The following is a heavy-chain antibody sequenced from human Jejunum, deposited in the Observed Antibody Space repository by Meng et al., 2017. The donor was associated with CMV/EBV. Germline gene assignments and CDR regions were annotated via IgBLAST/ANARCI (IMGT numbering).Heavy chain of an antibody. J-gene: IGHJ5*02. CDR3: AVLYSSSSNWFDP. D-gene: IGHD6-6*01. CDR2: INHSGST. CDR1: GGSFSGYS. Sequence: QVQLQQWGAGLLKPSETLSLTCAVYGGSFSGYSWSWIRQPPGKGLEWIGEINHSGSTNYNPSLKSRVTISIDTSKNQFSLNLSSVTAADTAVYYCAVLYSSSSNWFDPWGQGTLVTVSS. V-gene: IGHV4-34*01.